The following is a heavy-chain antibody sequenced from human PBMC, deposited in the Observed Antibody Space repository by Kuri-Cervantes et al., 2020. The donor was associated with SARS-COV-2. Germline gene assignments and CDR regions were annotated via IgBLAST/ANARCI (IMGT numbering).Heavy chain of an antibody. V-gene: IGHV4-39*01. CDR1: GDAITSSSYY. Sequence: GSLRLSCTVSGDAITSSSYYWGWVRQPPGKGLEWIGNIYNSGSTYYNPSLKSRVTISVDTSKKQFYLKLSSVTAADTAMYYCARLRRHNNGCFATGYYMGVWGKGTTVTVSS. CDR3: ARLRRHNNGCFATGYYMGV. J-gene: IGHJ6*03. D-gene: IGHD6-19*01. CDR2: IYNSGST.